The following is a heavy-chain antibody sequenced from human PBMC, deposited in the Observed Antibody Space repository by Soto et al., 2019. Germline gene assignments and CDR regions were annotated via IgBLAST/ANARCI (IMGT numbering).Heavy chain of an antibody. Sequence: GGSLRLSCEASGFTFSRYPLHWVRQAPGKGLEWVAVISYDGSEKYPADSVKGRISISRDNSKNTLFMQMHSLRVEDAAVYYCAKVTGLEFPFDDWGQGTLVTVSS. CDR2: ISYDGSEK. J-gene: IGHJ4*02. CDR3: AKVTGLEFPFDD. V-gene: IGHV3-30-3*01. CDR1: GFTFSRYP. D-gene: IGHD2-21*01.